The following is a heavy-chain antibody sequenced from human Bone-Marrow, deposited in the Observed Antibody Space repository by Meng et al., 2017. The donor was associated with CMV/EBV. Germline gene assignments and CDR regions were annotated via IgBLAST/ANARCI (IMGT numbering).Heavy chain of an antibody. D-gene: IGHD2-15*01. Sequence: SLKIPCTPSGFHFDDHANDRVRQAPGKGQEWGSGISRSSGSIEYAYSVKGRVSIPRDNANRSLYLQMNSLRVEDTAFYYCARDSVQETVVLPAFDVWGEGTTVTVSS. CDR3: ARDSVQETVVLPAFDV. V-gene: IGHV3-9*01. CDR2: ISRSSGSI. CDR1: GFHFDDHA. J-gene: IGHJ3*01.